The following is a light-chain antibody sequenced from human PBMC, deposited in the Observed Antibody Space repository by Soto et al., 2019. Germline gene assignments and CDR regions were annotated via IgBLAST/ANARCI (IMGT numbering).Light chain of an antibody. Sequence: DIQMTQSPSSLSASIGDRVTITCQASHDITNSLNWYQQKPGKAPKVLIYEASTVETGVPSRFSGSGSGTEFTFTISSLQPEDAATYYCQKYDNLPIYTFGQGTKLEIK. V-gene: IGKV1-33*01. CDR3: QKYDNLPIYT. J-gene: IGKJ2*01. CDR2: EAS. CDR1: HDITNS.